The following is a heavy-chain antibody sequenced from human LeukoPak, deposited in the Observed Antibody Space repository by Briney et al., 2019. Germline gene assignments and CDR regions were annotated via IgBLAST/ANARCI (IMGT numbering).Heavy chain of an antibody. J-gene: IGHJ6*03. CDR2: ISAYNGNT. D-gene: IGHD3-10*01. CDR3: AREPQLWFTSYYYYYYMDV. V-gene: IGHV1-18*01. CDR1: GYTFTSYG. Sequence: ASVKVSCKASGYTFTSYGISWVRQAPGQGLEWMGWISAYNGNTNYAQKLQGRVTMTTDTSTSTAYMELRSLRSDDSAVYYCAREPQLWFTSYYYYYYMDVWGKGTTVTISS.